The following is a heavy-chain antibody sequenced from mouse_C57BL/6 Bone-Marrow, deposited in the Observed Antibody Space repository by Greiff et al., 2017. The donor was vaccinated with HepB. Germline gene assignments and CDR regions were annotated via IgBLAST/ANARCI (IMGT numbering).Heavy chain of an antibody. CDR3: ARGQLRLRSFAY. Sequence: EVQLQQSGPELVKPGASVKISCKASGYSFTGYYMNWVKQSPEKSLEWIGEINPSTGGTTYNQKFKAKATLTVDKSSSTAYMQLKSLTSEDSAVYYCARGQLRLRSFAYWGQGTLVTVSA. V-gene: IGHV1-42*01. D-gene: IGHD3-2*02. J-gene: IGHJ3*01. CDR2: INPSTGGT. CDR1: GYSFTGYY.